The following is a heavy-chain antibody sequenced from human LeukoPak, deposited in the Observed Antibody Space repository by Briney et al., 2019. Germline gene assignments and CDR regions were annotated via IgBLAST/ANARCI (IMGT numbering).Heavy chain of an antibody. CDR1: GFAFSPYA. V-gene: IGHV3-48*01. CDR3: ARDRMGGSFDY. CDR2: ITGDSNTI. Sequence: PGGSLRLSCAASGFAFSPYAMNWVRQAPGKGLEWVSFITGDSNTIYYADSMEGRFTVSRDNAENSLYLQMNSLSAEDTAVYYCARDRMGGSFDYWGQGTLVTVSS. J-gene: IGHJ4*02. D-gene: IGHD2-15*01.